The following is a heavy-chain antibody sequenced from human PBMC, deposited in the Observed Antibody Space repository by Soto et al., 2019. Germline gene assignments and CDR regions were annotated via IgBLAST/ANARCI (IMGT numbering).Heavy chain of an antibody. CDR3: AKSGVTMVRGASDYYYYGMDV. CDR2: IYSGGST. V-gene: IGHV3-66*01. D-gene: IGHD3-10*01. Sequence: GGSLRLSCAASGFTVSSNYMSWVRQAPGKGLEWVSVIYSGGSTYFADSVKDRFSISRDNSKNTLHLQMNSLRAEDTAVYYCAKSGVTMVRGASDYYYYGMDVWGQGTTVTVSS. J-gene: IGHJ6*02. CDR1: GFTVSSNY.